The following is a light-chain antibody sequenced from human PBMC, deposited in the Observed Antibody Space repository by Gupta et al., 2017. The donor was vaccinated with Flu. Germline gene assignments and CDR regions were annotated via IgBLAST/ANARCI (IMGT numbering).Light chain of an antibody. J-gene: IGKJ3*01. V-gene: IGKV4-1*01. Sequence: DYVMTQSPSSLSVSLCAGARINCNSSQSVLYDCNKKNYLGWYQQKPGQPPKFLISGASSREPGVPDRFIGSGSGTDFTLTISSLQAEDLAIYLCHQYYDLPRTFGHGTRVDIK. CDR3: HQYYDLPRT. CDR2: GAS. CDR1: QSVLYDCNKKNY.